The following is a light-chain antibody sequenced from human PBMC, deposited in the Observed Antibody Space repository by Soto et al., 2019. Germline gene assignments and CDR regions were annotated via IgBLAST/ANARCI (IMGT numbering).Light chain of an antibody. Sequence: EIVLTQSPGTLSLSPGERATLSCRASQSVSSSYLAWYQQKPGQAPRLLIYGASSRATGIPDRFSGSGSGTDLTLTIRRLEHEDFQVYYCKQYGSSPLFTFGPGTKVDIK. CDR1: QSVSSSY. CDR3: KQYGSSPLFT. J-gene: IGKJ3*01. CDR2: GAS. V-gene: IGKV3-20*01.